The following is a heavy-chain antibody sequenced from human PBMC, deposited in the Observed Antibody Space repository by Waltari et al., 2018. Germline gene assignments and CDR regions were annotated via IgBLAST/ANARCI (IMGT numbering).Heavy chain of an antibody. CDR3: ARESVLRFLEWSRFYDAFDI. V-gene: IGHV3-23*01. D-gene: IGHD3-3*01. J-gene: IGHJ3*02. CDR2: ISCSGGST. CDR1: GFTFSSYD. Sequence: EVQLLESGGGLVQPGGSLRPSCAASGFTFSSYDMSWVRQAPGRGLEWVSAISCSGGSTYYADSLKGRFTISSDNSKNTLYLQMNSLRAEDTAVYYCARESVLRFLEWSRFYDAFDIWGQGTMVTVSS.